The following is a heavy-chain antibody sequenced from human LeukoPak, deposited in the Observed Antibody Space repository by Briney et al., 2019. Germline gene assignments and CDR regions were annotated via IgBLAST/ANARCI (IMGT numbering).Heavy chain of an antibody. J-gene: IGHJ5*02. D-gene: IGHD2-15*01. V-gene: IGHV4-31*03. CDR2: IYYSGST. Sequence: PSETLSLTCTVSGGSISSGGYYWSWIRQHPGKGLEWIGYIYYSGSTYYNPSLKSRVTISVDTSKNQFSLKLSSVTAADTAVYYCARHGGGYCSGGSCYSLPNWFDPWGQGTLVTVSS. CDR3: ARHGGGYCSGGSCYSLPNWFDP. CDR1: GGSISSGGYY.